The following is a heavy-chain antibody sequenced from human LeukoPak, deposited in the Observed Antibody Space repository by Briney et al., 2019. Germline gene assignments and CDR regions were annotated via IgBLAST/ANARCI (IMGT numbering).Heavy chain of an antibody. V-gene: IGHV3-30*04. CDR1: GFTFSSYA. CDR2: ISYDRRNK. CDR3: ARGLVDYDILTGYYTFDY. D-gene: IGHD3-9*01. Sequence: PGSSLRLSCAASGFTFSSYAMHWVRQAPGKGLEWVAVISYDRRNKYYADSVKGRFTISRDNSKNTLYLQMNSLRAEDTAVYYCARGLVDYDILTGYYTFDYWGQGTLVTVSS. J-gene: IGHJ4*02.